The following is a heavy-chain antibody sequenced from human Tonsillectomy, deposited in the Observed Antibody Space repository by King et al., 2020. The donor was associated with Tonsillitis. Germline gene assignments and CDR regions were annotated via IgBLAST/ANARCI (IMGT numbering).Heavy chain of an antibody. Sequence: VQLQESGPGLVKPSETLSLTCTVSGGSISSYYWSWIRQPAGKGLEWIGRIYTSGSTNYNPALKSRVTMSVDTSKNQFSLKLSSVTAADTAVYYCARDYYERDYYTSSLRHWGQGTLVTVSS. CDR1: GGSISSYY. CDR2: IYTSGST. CDR3: ARDYYERDYYTSSLRH. D-gene: IGHD3-22*01. J-gene: IGHJ4*02. V-gene: IGHV4-4*07.